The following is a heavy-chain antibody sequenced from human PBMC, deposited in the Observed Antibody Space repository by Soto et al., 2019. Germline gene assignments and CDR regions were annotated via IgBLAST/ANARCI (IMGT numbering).Heavy chain of an antibody. V-gene: IGHV1-69*12. D-gene: IGHD1-26*01. CDR1: GGTFSDSA. CDR2: LVPMFRTA. J-gene: IGHJ4*02. CDR3: ARGLGGSYFPFDF. Sequence: QVHLVQSGAEVKKPGSSVKVSCKTSGGTFSDSAINWLRQTPGQGLEWMGVLVPMFRTANYAPNLQGRVSITADESTSTVFMELSSLTFEDTAVYYCARGLGGSYFPFDFWGQGTLVTVSS.